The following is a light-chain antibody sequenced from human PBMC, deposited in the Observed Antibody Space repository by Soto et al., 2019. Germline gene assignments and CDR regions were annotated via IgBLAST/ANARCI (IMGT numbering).Light chain of an antibody. Sequence: QAVVTQEHSLTVSPGGTVTLTCASSTGAVTGGYYPNWFQRKPGQAPRPLIYSTSNKHSWTPARFSGSLLGGKAALTLSGVQPEDDAEYYCLLYYGGAQLIFGGGTKLTV. CDR2: STS. V-gene: IGLV7-43*01. CDR3: LLYYGGAQLI. CDR1: TGAVTGGYY. J-gene: IGLJ2*01.